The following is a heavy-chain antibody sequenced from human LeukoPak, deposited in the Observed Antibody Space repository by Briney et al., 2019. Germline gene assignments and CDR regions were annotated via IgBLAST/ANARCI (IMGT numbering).Heavy chain of an antibody. CDR1: GFTFSSYW. CDR2: IKQDGSEK. J-gene: IGHJ4*02. D-gene: IGHD6-6*01. V-gene: IGHV3-7*01. Sequence: PGGSLRLSCVASGFTFSSYWMSWVRQAPGKGLEWVANIKQDGSEKYYVDSVKGRFTISRDNAKNSLYLQMNSLRAEDTAVYYCARDRGGELVTSHEPAFDYWGQGTLVTVSS. CDR3: ARDRGGELVTSHEPAFDY.